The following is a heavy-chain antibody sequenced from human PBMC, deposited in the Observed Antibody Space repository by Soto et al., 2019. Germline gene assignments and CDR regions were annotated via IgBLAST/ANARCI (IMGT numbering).Heavy chain of an antibody. J-gene: IGHJ4*02. Sequence: QGLLVQSGAEVKKPGSSVKVSCKAPGGTLSTYTLTWLRQAPGQGPEWMGRIIPALDVEDYAQQFQGRVTXPAATSTSTAYMELHSLRSDDTAVYYCAAVAGTSAFVGYFEYWGQGTLVTVAS. CDR3: AAVAGTSAFVGYFEY. V-gene: IGHV1-69*02. CDR2: IIPALDVE. CDR1: GGTLSTYT. D-gene: IGHD6-19*01.